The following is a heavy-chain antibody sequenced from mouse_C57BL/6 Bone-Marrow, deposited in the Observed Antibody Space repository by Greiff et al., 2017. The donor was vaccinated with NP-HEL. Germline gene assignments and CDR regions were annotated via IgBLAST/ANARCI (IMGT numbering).Heavy chain of an antibody. CDR2: IYPRRGNT. D-gene: IGHD3-2*02. J-gene: IGHJ3*01. CDR1: GYTFTSYG. Sequence: VKLVESGAELARPGASVKLSCKASGYTFTSYGISWVKQRTGQGLEWIGEIYPRRGNTYYNEKFKGKATLTADKSSSTAYMELRSLTSEDSAGYFCARWDSSGYERDGFAYWGQGTLVTVSA. CDR3: ARWDSSGYERDGFAY. V-gene: IGHV1-81*01.